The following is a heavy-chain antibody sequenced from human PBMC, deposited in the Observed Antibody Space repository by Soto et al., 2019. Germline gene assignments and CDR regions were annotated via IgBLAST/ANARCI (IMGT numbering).Heavy chain of an antibody. J-gene: IGHJ4*02. V-gene: IGHV4-30-4*01. CDR3: VTVNLVGAAYYFDY. D-gene: IGHD1-26*01. CDR1: GGSIRNGDYY. CDR2: VYYSGTT. Sequence: SETLSLTCTVSGGSIRNGDYYWGWIRQPPGKGLEWIGYVYYSGTTYSHPSLNIRVSISVDTSENQFSLRLTSVTAADTAVYYCVTVNLVGAAYYFDYWGPGTLVTVSS.